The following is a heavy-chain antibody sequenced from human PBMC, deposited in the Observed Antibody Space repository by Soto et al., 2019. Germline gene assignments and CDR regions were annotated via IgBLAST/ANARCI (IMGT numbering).Heavy chain of an antibody. J-gene: IGHJ4*02. V-gene: IGHV1-8*01. CDR1: GYTFTSYD. Sequence: QVQLVQSGAEVKKPGASVKVSCKASGYTFTSYDINWVRQATGQGLEWMGWMNPNSGNTGYAQKFQGRVTMTRNTSISTADMELSSLRSEYTAVYYCARAFPIRSSYYFDSCGQGTLVTVSS. CDR2: MNPNSGNT. CDR3: ARAFPIRSSYYFDS. D-gene: IGHD6-6*01.